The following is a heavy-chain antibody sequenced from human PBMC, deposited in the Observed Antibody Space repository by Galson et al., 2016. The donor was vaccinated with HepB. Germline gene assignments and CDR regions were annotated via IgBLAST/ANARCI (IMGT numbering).Heavy chain of an antibody. CDR1: GFTFTSSN. CDR3: ARVREQQLRDAFDI. V-gene: IGHV3-21*01. D-gene: IGHD6-13*01. CDR2: ISSGSSYL. J-gene: IGHJ3*02. Sequence: SLRLSCATSGFTFTSSNMNWVRQAPGKGLEWVSSISSGSSYLYYADSVKGRFPISRDNVKKSLYLQMNSLRPEDTAVYYCARVREQQLRDAFDIWGQGTMVTVSS.